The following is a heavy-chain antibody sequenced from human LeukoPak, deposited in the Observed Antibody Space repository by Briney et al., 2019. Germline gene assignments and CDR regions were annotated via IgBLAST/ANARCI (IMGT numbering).Heavy chain of an antibody. CDR1: GFTFSNAW. V-gene: IGHV3-15*07. Sequence: GGSLRLSCATSGFTFSNAWMNWVRQAPGKGLEWVGRIRSNSDGGTIDYAAPVKGRFALSRDDSKNTLYLQMNSLQTEDTAVYYCASDFYDTTWGQGTLVTVSS. CDR2: IRSNSDGGTI. D-gene: IGHD3-22*01. CDR3: ASDFYDTT. J-gene: IGHJ5*02.